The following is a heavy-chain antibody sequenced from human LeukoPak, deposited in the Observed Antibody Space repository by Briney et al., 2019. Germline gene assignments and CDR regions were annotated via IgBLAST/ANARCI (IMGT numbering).Heavy chain of an antibody. CDR1: GFXFSSYS. D-gene: IGHD2-21*02. CDR2: ISSGSSTI. V-gene: IGHV3-48*02. J-gene: IGHJ3*02. CDR3: ARENIVVVTAIRDAFDI. Sequence: PGGSLRLSCVASGFXFSSYSMNWVRQAPGKGLEWISYISSGSSTIYYAESVKGRFTISRDNAKNSLCLQMNSLRDEDTAVYYCARENIVVVTAIRDAFDIWGQGTMVTVSS.